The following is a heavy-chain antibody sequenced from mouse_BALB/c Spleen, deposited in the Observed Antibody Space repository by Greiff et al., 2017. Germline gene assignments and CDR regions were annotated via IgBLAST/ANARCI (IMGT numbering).Heavy chain of an antibody. CDR3: ARIYYDYGGDY. J-gene: IGHJ2*01. CDR2: ISYDGSN. CDR1: GYSITSGYY. D-gene: IGHD2-4*01. V-gene: IGHV3-6*02. Sequence: ESGPGLVKPSQSLSLTCSVTGYSITSGYYWNWIRQFPGNKLEWMGYISYDGSNNYNPSLKNRISITRDTSKNQFFLKLNSVTTEDTATYYCARIYYDYGGDYWGQGTTLTVSS.